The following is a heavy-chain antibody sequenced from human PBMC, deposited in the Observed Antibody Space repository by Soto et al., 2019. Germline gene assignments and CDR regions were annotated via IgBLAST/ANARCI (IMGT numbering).Heavy chain of an antibody. V-gene: IGHV4-34*01. D-gene: IGHD2-8*01. J-gene: IGHJ4*02. CDR3: ARSAVRAIDKFDY. CDR2: INQSGST. CDR1: GGSFSGYY. Sequence: SETLSLTCAVYGGSFSGYYWSWIRQPPGKGLEWIGEINQSGSTNYNPSLKSRVTISVDTSKNQFSLKLSSVTAADTAVYYCARSAVRAIDKFDYWGQGTLVTVSS.